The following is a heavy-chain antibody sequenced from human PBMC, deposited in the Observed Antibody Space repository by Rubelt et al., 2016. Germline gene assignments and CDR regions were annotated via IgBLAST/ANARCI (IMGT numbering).Heavy chain of an antibody. CDR3: ARQGRLAAAGTGVADY. Sequence: QVQLQESGPGLVKPSETLSLTCTVSGGSISSYYWSWIRQPPGKGLEWIGSIYYSGSTCYNPSLKSRVPISVDTSKNQFSLKLSSVTAADTAVYYCARQGRLAAAGTGVADYWGQGTLVTVSS. V-gene: IGHV4-59*05. D-gene: IGHD6-13*01. CDR1: GGSISSYY. CDR2: IYYSGST. J-gene: IGHJ4*02.